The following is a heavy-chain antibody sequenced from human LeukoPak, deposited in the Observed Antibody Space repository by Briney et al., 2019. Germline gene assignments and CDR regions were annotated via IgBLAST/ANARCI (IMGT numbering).Heavy chain of an antibody. J-gene: IGHJ6*02. CDR3: ARVGSSGIVVVPAAIETFYGMDV. V-gene: IGHV3-74*01. CDR2: INSDGRST. CDR1: GFTFSSYW. Sequence: GGSLRLSCAASGFTFSSYWMHWVRQAPGKGLVWVSRINSDGRSTSYADSVKGRFTISRDNAKNTLYLQMNSLRAGDTAVYYCARVGSSGIVVVPAAIETFYGMDVWGQGTTVTVSS. D-gene: IGHD2-2*01.